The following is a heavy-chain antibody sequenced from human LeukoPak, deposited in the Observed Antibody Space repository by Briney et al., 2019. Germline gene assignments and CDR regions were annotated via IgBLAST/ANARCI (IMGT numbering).Heavy chain of an antibody. Sequence: ASVKVSCKASGYTFTGYYMHWVRQAPGQGLEWMGWINPNSGGTNYAQKFQGRVTMTRDTSISTAYMELSRLRSDGTAVYYCARDGLVAAAGTNWFDPWGQGTLVTVSS. CDR3: ARDGLVAAAGTNWFDP. CDR2: INPNSGGT. V-gene: IGHV1-2*02. CDR1: GYTFTGYY. J-gene: IGHJ5*02. D-gene: IGHD6-13*01.